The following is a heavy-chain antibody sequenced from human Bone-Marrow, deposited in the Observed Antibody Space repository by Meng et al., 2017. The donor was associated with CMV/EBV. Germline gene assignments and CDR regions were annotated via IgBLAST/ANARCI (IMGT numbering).Heavy chain of an antibody. CDR3: ARGFRYNWNFFFGY. CDR1: GYTFTSYD. CDR2: MNPNSGNT. D-gene: IGHD1-7*01. Sequence: ASVKVSCKASGYTFTSYDINWVRQATGQGLEWMGWMNPNSGNTGYAQKFQGRVTMTRNTSISTAYMELSSLRSEDTAVYYCARGFRYNWNFFFGYWGHGTLVTVSS. J-gene: IGHJ4*01. V-gene: IGHV1-8*01.